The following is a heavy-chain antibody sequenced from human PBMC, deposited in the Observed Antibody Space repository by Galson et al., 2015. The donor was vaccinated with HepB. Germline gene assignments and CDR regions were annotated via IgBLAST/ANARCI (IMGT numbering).Heavy chain of an antibody. CDR2: IIPIFGTA. J-gene: IGHJ5*02. D-gene: IGHD6-6*01. Sequence: SVKVSCKASGGTFSSYAISWVRQAPGQGLEWMGGIIPIFGTANYAQKFQGRVTITADKSTSTAYMELSSLRSEDTAVYYCARDLSSLRLSSSSSIAAPWGQGTLVTVSS. CDR3: ARDLSSLRLSSSSSIAAP. CDR1: GGTFSSYA. V-gene: IGHV1-69*06.